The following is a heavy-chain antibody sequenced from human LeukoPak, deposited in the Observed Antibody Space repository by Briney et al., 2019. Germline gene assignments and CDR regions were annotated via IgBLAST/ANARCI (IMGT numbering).Heavy chain of an antibody. Sequence: GGSLRLSCAASGFTFSSYAMSWVRQAPGKGLEWVSAISGSGGSTYYADSVKGRFTISRDNSKNTLYLQMNSLRAEDTAVYYCAKLTMIVVVRGASFDYWGQGTLVTVSS. D-gene: IGHD3-22*01. CDR1: GFTFSSYA. V-gene: IGHV3-23*01. CDR2: ISGSGGST. CDR3: AKLTMIVVVRGASFDY. J-gene: IGHJ4*02.